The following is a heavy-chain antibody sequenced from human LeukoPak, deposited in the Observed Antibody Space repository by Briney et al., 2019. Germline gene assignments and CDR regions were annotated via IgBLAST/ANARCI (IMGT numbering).Heavy chain of an antibody. D-gene: IGHD2-21*02. CDR3: ASTAYCGGDCYSGVFDY. CDR1: GFTFDDYG. V-gene: IGHV3-20*04. CDR2: INWNGGST. Sequence: GGSLRLSCAASGFTFDDYGMSRVRQAPGKGLEWVSGINWNGGSTGYADSVKGRFTISRDNAKNSLYLQMNSLRAEDTALYYCASTAYCGGDCYSGVFDYWGQGTLVTVSS. J-gene: IGHJ4*02.